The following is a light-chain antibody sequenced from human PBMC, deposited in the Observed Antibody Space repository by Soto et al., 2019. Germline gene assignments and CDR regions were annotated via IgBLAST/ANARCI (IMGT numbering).Light chain of an antibody. CDR3: QSYDRSRSGYV. Sequence: QSVLTQPPSVSGATGQRVTISCTGSSSNIGAGYDVHWYQQLPGTAPKLLIYGNTNRPSGVPDRFSGSKSGTSASLAVTGLQAEDEADYYCQSYDRSRSGYVFGTGTKLTVL. J-gene: IGLJ1*01. CDR2: GNT. V-gene: IGLV1-40*01. CDR1: SSNIGAGYD.